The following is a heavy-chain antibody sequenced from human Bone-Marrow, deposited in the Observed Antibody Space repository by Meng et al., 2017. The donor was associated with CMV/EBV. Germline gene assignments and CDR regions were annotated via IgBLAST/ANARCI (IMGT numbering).Heavy chain of an antibody. CDR3: ARTGMVVLPAAIYWYFDY. D-gene: IGHD2-2*02. J-gene: IGHJ4*02. V-gene: IGHV1-2*02. CDR2: INPNTGGT. Sequence: ASVKVSCKASGYTFTGYYMHWVRQAPGQGLEWMGWINPNTGGTNYAQKFQGGVTMTRDTSISTAYMDLSRLRSDDTAVYYCARTGMVVLPAAIYWYFDYWGQGTLVTVSS. CDR1: GYTFTGYY.